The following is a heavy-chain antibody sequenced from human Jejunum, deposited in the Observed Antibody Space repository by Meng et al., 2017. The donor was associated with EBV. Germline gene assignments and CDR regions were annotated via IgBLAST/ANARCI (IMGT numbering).Heavy chain of an antibody. CDR3: TTNPSQWDH. D-gene: IGHD6-19*01. Sequence: VGSGGGLVQPGGSLRLSCAVSGFTFSNAWMSWVRQAPGKGPEWVARIKSKIDGGTTDYATAVKGRFTISRDDSKNTLYLQMNSLRTEDTALYYCTTNPSQWDHWGQGTLVTVSS. J-gene: IGHJ4*02. CDR1: GFTFSNAW. CDR2: IKSKIDGGTT. V-gene: IGHV3-15*01.